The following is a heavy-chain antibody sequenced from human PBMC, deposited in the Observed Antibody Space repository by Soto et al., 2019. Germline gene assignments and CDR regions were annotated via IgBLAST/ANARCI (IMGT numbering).Heavy chain of an antibody. CDR2: ISGSGGST. CDR3: AKDKYPTRPLGAFDI. J-gene: IGHJ3*02. D-gene: IGHD5-12*01. Sequence: GGSLRLSCAASGFTFSSYAMSWVRQAPGKGLEWVSAISGSGGSTYCADSVKGRFTISIDNSKNTLYLQMNSLRAEDTAVYYCAKDKYPTRPLGAFDIWGQGTMVTVSS. CDR1: GFTFSSYA. V-gene: IGHV3-23*01.